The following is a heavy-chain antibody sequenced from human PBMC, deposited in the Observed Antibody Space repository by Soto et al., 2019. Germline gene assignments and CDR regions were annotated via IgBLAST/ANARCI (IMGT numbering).Heavy chain of an antibody. CDR2: IWYDGSNK. CDR3: ARGEVTPSLGREYYFDY. CDR1: GFTFSSYG. V-gene: IGHV3-33*01. Sequence: GGSLRLSCAASGFTFSSYGMHWVRQAPGKGLEWVAVIWYDGSNKYYADSVKGRFTISRDNSKNTLYLQMNSLRAEDTAVYYCARGEVTPSLGREYYFDYWGQGTLVTVSS. D-gene: IGHD4-4*01. J-gene: IGHJ4*02.